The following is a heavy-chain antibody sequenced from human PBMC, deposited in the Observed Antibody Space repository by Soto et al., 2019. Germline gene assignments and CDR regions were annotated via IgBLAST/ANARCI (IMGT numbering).Heavy chain of an antibody. J-gene: IGHJ4*02. CDR2: ILNDASGH. D-gene: IGHD4-17*01. CDR3: ARDDDYPDNGFDY. Sequence: ESGGGVVQPGTSLRLSCAASGFTFSRHGMHWVRQTPGKGLEWLAVILNDASGHWYADSVKGRFTISRDNFENTLYLQMNGLRLEDKAMYYCARDDDYPDNGFDYWGQGTLVTVSS. CDR1: GFTFSRHG. V-gene: IGHV3-33*01.